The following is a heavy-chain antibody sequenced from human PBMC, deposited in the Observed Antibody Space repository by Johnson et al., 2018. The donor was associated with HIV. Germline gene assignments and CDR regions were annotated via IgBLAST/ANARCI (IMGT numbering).Heavy chain of an antibody. Sequence: VQLVESGGGLVPPGGSLSLSCAASGLTFSNAWLSWVRLAPGKRLEWVCRIIRIPAGGATVYSAPVQGRFTISREDSKDTLYLQMHSLKTEDTSVYYCTTEWWSYAFDIWGQGTMVTVSS. CDR3: TTEWWSYAFDI. J-gene: IGHJ3*02. D-gene: IGHD2-15*01. CDR1: GLTFSNAW. V-gene: IGHV3-15*01. CDR2: IIRIPAGGAT.